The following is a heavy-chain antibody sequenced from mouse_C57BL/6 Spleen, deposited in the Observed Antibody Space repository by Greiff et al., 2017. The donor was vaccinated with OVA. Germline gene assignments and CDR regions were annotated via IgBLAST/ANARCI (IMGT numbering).Heavy chain of an antibody. Sequence: QVQLQQPGAELVKPGASVKMSCKASGYTFTSYWITWVKQRPGQGLEWIGDIYPGSGSTNYNEKFKSKATLTVDTSSSTAYMQLSSLTSEDSAVYYCAYYGSSYYYAKDCWGQGTSVTVSS. J-gene: IGHJ4*01. V-gene: IGHV1-55*01. D-gene: IGHD1-1*01. CDR3: AYYGSSYYYAKDC. CDR1: GYTFTSYW. CDR2: IYPGSGST.